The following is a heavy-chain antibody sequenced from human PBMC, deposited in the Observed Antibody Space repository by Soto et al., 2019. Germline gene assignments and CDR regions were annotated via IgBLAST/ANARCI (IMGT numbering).Heavy chain of an antibody. D-gene: IGHD1-20*01. J-gene: IGHJ5*01. CDR1: GFTFSSYS. CDR2: ISNRGSYI. Sequence: GGSLRLSCIASGFTFSSYSMKWVRQAPGKGLEWVSSISNRGSYIYYADSVKGRFTISRDNAGNSLYLQMNNLRVDDTAVYHCARGGEITGEGGFDSWGQGTLVTVSS. CDR3: ARGGEITGEGGFDS. V-gene: IGHV3-21*06.